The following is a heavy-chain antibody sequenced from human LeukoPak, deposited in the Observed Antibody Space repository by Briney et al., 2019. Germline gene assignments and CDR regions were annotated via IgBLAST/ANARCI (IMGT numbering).Heavy chain of an antibody. V-gene: IGHV1-18*01. D-gene: IGHD3-3*01. Sequence: ASVKVSCKASGYTFTSYGISWVRQAPGQGLEWMGWISAYNGNTNYAQKLQGRVTMTTDTSTSTAYMELRSLRSDDTAVYYCARVALSPDDFWSGYYLEYFDYWGQGTLVTVSS. CDR1: GYTFTSYG. J-gene: IGHJ4*02. CDR3: ARVALSPDDFWSGYYLEYFDY. CDR2: ISAYNGNT.